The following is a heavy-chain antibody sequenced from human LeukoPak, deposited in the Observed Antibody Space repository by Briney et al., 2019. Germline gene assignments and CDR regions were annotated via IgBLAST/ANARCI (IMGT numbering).Heavy chain of an antibody. J-gene: IGHJ3*02. CDR2: IYYSGST. CDR3: ARHLGVRLPLPSDAFDI. V-gene: IGHV4-39*01. CDR1: GGSISSSSYY. Sequence: SSETLSLTCTVSGGSISSSSYYWGWIRQPPGKGLEWIGSIYYSGSTYYSPSLKSRFTISVDTSKTQFSLKLSSVTAADTAVYYCARHLGVRLPLPSDAFDIWGQGTMVTVSS. D-gene: IGHD5-18*01.